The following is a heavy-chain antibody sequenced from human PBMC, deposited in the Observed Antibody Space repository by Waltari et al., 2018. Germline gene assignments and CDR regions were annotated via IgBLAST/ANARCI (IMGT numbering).Heavy chain of an antibody. CDR2: FIPILGIA. CDR1: GGTFSSYA. CDR3: ARPFSYCTNGVCSDISYYYGMDV. D-gene: IGHD2-8*01. J-gene: IGHJ6*02. V-gene: IGHV1-69*09. Sequence: QVQLVQSGAEVKKPGSSVKVSCKASGGTFSSYAISWVRQAPGQGLEWMGRFIPILGIANYAQKVQGRVTITADKSTSTAYMELSSLRSEDTAVYYCARPFSYCTNGVCSDISYYYGMDVWGQGTTVTVSS.